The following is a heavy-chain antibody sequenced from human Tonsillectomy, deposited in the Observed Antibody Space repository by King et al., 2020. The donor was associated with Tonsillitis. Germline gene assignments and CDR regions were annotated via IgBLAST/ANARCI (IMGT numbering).Heavy chain of an antibody. Sequence: VQLQESGPGLVKPSQTLSLTCTVSGGSISSGSYYWSWIRQPAGKGLEWIGRIYTSGSTNYNPSLKSRVTMSVDTSKNQFSLKLSPVTAADTAVYYCASETLYYYGSGSGYFQHWGQGTLVTVSS. D-gene: IGHD3-10*01. CDR3: ASETLYYYGSGSGYFQH. CDR1: GGSISSGSYY. J-gene: IGHJ1*01. CDR2: IYTSGST. V-gene: IGHV4-61*02.